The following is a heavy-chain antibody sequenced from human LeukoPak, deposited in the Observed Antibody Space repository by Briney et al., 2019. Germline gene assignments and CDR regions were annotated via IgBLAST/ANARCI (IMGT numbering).Heavy chain of an antibody. D-gene: IGHD3-9*01. V-gene: IGHV3-30*18. CDR1: GFAFRSYG. CDR3: ANVRYDYYGMDV. J-gene: IGHJ6*02. CDR2: TSYDGSDK. Sequence: GGSLRLSCVASGFAFRSYGMHWVRQAPGKGLEWVTFTSYDGSDKYYADSVKGRFTISRDNFKNTLYLQMNSLRVEDTAVYYCANVRYDYYGMDVWGQGTTVTVSS.